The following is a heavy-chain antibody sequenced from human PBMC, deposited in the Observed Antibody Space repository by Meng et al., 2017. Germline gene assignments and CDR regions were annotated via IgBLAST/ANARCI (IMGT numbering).Heavy chain of an antibody. D-gene: IGHD2-15*01. CDR1: GGSISSSNW. CDR2: IYHSGST. Sequence: SCAVSGGSISSSNWWSWVRQPPGKGLEWIGEIYHSGSTNYNPSLKSRVTISVDKSKNQFSLKLSSVTAADTAVYYCARSYCSGGSCYSSEVYWGQGTLVTVSS. J-gene: IGHJ4*02. CDR3: ARSYCSGGSCYSSEVY. V-gene: IGHV4-4*02.